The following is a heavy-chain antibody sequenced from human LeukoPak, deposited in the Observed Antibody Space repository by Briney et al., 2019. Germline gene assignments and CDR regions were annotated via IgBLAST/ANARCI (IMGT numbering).Heavy chain of an antibody. J-gene: IGHJ4*02. D-gene: IGHD3-10*01. Sequence: SETLSLTCNVSGGSISDNDYSWDWIRQPPGKGLEWMGCIHYSGTTYSNPSLKSRISISVDTSKSQFSLKLRSVTAADPAVYYCARRYYFVSGSYYPFDFWGQGTLVTVSS. CDR1: GGSISDNDYS. V-gene: IGHV4-39*01. CDR3: ARRYYFVSGSYYPFDF. CDR2: IHYSGTT.